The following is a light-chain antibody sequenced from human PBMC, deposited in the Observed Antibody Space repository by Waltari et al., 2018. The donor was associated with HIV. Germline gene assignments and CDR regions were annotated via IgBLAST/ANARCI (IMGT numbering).Light chain of an antibody. CDR1: SGSIANNF. J-gene: IGLJ3*02. CDR2: KDT. V-gene: IGLV6-57*03. Sequence: FMLTQPHSVSESPGKTVTISCTRSSGSIANNFVQWYQQRPDSAPTTVLYKDTQRPSGIPDRFSGSIDSSSNSASLTISGLKTEDEADYYCQSYDNSIWVFGGGTKLTVL. CDR3: QSYDNSIWV.